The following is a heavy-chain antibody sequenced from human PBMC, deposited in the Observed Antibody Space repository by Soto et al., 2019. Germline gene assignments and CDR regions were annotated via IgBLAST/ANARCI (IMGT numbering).Heavy chain of an antibody. D-gene: IGHD3-22*01. CDR3: ARVRDYYDSSGYPLDY. CDR1: GGTFSSYA. CDR2: IIPIFGTA. Sequence: SVKVSCKASGGTFSSYAISWVRQAPGQGLEWMGGIIPIFGTANYAQKFQGRVTITADESTSTAYMELSSLRSEDTAVYYCARVRDYYDSSGYPLDYWGQGTLVTVSS. J-gene: IGHJ4*02. V-gene: IGHV1-69*13.